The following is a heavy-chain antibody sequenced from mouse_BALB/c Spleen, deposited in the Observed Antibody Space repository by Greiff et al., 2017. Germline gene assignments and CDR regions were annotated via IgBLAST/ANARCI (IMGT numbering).Heavy chain of an antibody. CDR3: ARGRYGNLTLYAMDY. V-gene: IGHV5-4*02. CDR1: GFTFSDYY. D-gene: IGHD2-10*02. J-gene: IGHJ4*01. Sequence: EVHLVESGGGLVKPGGSLKLSCAASGFTFSDYYMYWVRQTPEKRLEWVATISDGGSYTYYPDSVKGRFTISRDNAKNNLYLQMSSLKSEDTAMYYCARGRYGNLTLYAMDYWGQGTSVTVSS. CDR2: ISDGGSYT.